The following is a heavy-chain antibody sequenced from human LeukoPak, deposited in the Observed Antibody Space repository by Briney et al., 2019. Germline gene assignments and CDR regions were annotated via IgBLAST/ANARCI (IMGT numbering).Heavy chain of an antibody. V-gene: IGHV3-23*01. CDR3: ASGLSGSYFLNAFDI. CDR2: ISGSGDRT. CDR1: GFTFNIYA. D-gene: IGHD1-26*01. Sequence: GGSLRLSCAASGFTFNIYAMSWVRQAPGKGLEWVAAISGSGDRTYYADSVKGRLTISRDNDKNTVFVQMNSLGAEDTALYYCASGLSGSYFLNAFDIWGHGTMVTVSS. J-gene: IGHJ3*02.